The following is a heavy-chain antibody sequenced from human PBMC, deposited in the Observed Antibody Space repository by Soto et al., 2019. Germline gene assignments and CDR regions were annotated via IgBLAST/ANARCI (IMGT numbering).Heavy chain of an antibody. V-gene: IGHV3-30-3*01. Sequence: LRLSCAASGFTFSSYAMHWVRQAPGKGLEWVAVISYDGSNKYYADSVKGRFTISRDNSKNTLYLQMNSLRAEDTAVYYCAREDPGTTVNYYYYYGMDVWGQGTTVTVSS. J-gene: IGHJ6*02. CDR2: ISYDGSNK. CDR1: GFTFSSYA. CDR3: AREDPGTTVNYYYYYGMDV. D-gene: IGHD4-17*01.